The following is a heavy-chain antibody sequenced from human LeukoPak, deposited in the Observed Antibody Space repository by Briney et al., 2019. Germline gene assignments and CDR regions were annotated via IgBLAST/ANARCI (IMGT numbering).Heavy chain of an antibody. D-gene: IGHD2-21*02. J-gene: IGHJ4*02. CDR2: IGPESGDI. CDR1: GFTFSTFA. Sequence: GGSLRLSCAASGFTFSTFAMAWVRQAPGRGLEWVSVIGPESGDIRYSDSVKGRFTTSRDNSKSTLFLQMNSLRADDTALYYCAKYCGGGCFRNFDSWGQGTLVTVSS. CDR3: AKYCGGGCFRNFDS. V-gene: IGHV3-23*01.